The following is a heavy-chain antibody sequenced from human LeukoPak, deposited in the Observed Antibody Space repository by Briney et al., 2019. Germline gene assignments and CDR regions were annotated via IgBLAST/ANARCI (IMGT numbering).Heavy chain of an antibody. J-gene: IGHJ4*02. CDR2: IKRDGSEK. D-gene: IGHD5-12*01. V-gene: IGHV3-7*01. CDR3: ARDNGGGYDFDY. CDR1: GFTVSSNY. Sequence: PGGSLRLSCAASGFTVSSNYTSWVRQAPGKGLEWVANIKRDGSEKYYVASVKGRFTISRDNAKNSLYLQMNSLRAEDTAVYYCARDNGGGYDFDYWGQGTLVTVSS.